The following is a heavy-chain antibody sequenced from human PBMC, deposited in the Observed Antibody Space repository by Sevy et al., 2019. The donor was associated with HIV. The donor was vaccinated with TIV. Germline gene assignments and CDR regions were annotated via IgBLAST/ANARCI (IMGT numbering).Heavy chain of an antibody. J-gene: IGHJ4*02. CDR1: GFTFSDYY. CDR2: ISSSGSTI. CDR3: VKDPHLSLGADLFDY. V-gene: IGHV3-11*04. Sequence: GGSLRLSCAASGFTFSDYYMSWIRQAPGKGLEWVSYISSSGSTIYYADSVKGRFTISRDNSKNTLYLQLSSLRTEDTALYYCVKDPHLSLGADLFDYWGQGTQVTVSS. D-gene: IGHD3-16*01.